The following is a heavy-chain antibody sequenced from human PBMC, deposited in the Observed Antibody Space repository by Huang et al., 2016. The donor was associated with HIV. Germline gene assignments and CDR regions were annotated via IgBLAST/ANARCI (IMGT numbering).Heavy chain of an antibody. Sequence: QLQLQESGPGLVKPSETLSLTCTVSGSSISSSYYWGWIRQPPGKGLEWIGNIYYSGNISSNLSLKSRVTISVDTSKNHISLKVDSVTAADTAVYYCARPLTGTTALGYWGQGTLVTVSS. J-gene: IGHJ4*02. CDR3: ARPLTGTTALGY. D-gene: IGHD1-20*01. CDR2: IYYSGNI. V-gene: IGHV4-39*01. CDR1: GSSISSSYY.